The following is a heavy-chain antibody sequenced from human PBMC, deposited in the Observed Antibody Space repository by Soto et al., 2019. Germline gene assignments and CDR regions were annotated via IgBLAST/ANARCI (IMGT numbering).Heavy chain of an antibody. D-gene: IGHD6-6*01. CDR1: GYTFTSYS. CDR2: INTDNGDA. J-gene: IGHJ4*02. CDR3: ARDPLGYSSSHFFDQ. V-gene: IGHV1-3*04. Sequence: GASVKVSCKASGYTFTSYSIHWVRQAPGQGLEWIGWINTDNGDAKYSQKFQGRVTVTRDTSATTAYMEVSSLRSADTAVYFCARDPLGYSSSHFFDQWGQGALVTVSS.